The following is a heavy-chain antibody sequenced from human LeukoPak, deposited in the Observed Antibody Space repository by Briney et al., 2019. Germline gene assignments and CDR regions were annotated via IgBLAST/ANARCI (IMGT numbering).Heavy chain of an antibody. CDR2: INPNSGGT. J-gene: IGHJ4*02. V-gene: IGHV1-2*02. CDR1: GYTFTGYY. CDR3: ARVGGHYYGSGAYYNVEYFDY. D-gene: IGHD3-10*01. Sequence: ASVKVSCKASGYTFTGYYIHWVRQAPGQGLEWMGWINPNSGGTNYAQKFEGRITMTRETSISTAYMELSKLTSDDTAMYYWARVGGHYYGSGAYYNVEYFDYWGQGTLVTVSS.